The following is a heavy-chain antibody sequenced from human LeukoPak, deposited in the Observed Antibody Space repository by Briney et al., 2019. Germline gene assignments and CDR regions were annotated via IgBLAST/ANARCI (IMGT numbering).Heavy chain of an antibody. J-gene: IGHJ5*02. V-gene: IGHV5-51*01. CDR3: EIHVPPQYVILTGTWFDP. Sequence: PGESLKISSKGCVYSFTSYWIGWGRPMPGKGLEWMTIIYPGDSDTRYSPSFQGQVTISADKSISTSFLQWSSLKASNTAMYYCEIHVPPQYVILTGTWFDPWGQGTLVAVSS. CDR1: VYSFTSYW. D-gene: IGHD3-9*01. CDR2: IYPGDSDT.